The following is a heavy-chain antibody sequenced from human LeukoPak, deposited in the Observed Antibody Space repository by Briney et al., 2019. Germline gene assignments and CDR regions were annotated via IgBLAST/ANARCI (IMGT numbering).Heavy chain of an antibody. Sequence: PSETLSLTCAVYGGSFSGYYWSWIRQPPGKGLEWIGEINHSGSTNYNPSLKSRVTISVDTSKNQFSLKLSSVTAADTAVYYCARGLRSAFDIWGQGTVVTVSS. V-gene: IGHV4-34*01. CDR1: GGSFSGYY. CDR3: ARGLRSAFDI. CDR2: INHSGST. J-gene: IGHJ3*02.